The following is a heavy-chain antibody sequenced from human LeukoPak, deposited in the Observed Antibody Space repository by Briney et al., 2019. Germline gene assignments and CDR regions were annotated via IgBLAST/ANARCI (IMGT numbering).Heavy chain of an antibody. CDR2: ISSSSTYI. J-gene: IGHJ4*02. CDR3: ARDEVYGEQYYFDY. Sequence: GGSLRLSCAASGFTFSSYTMNWVRQAPGKGLEWVSSISSSSTYIYYADSVKGRFTISRDNAKNSLYLQMNSLRAEDTAVYYCARDEVYGEQYYFDYWGQGTLVAVSS. CDR1: GFTFSSYT. D-gene: IGHD4/OR15-4a*01. V-gene: IGHV3-21*01.